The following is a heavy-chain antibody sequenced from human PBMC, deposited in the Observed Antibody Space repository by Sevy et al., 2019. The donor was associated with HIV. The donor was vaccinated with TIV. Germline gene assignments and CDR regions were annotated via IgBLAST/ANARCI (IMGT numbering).Heavy chain of an antibody. V-gene: IGHV1-69*13. CDR3: ARAGTYCSSTSCYYDY. Sequence: ASVKVSCKASGGTFSSYAISWVRQAPGQGLEWMGGIIPIFGTANYAQKFQGRVTITADESTSTAYMELSSLRSEDTAMYYCARAGTYCSSTSCYYDYWGQGTLVTVSS. D-gene: IGHD2-2*01. CDR1: GGTFSSYA. CDR2: IIPIFGTA. J-gene: IGHJ4*02.